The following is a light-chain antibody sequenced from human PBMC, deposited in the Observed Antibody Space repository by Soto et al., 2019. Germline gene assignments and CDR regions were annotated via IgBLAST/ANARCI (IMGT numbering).Light chain of an antibody. CDR2: DVS. Sequence: QSVLTQPASVSGSPGQSITISCTGTSSDVGGYNYVSWYQQHPGKAPKVMICDVSNRPSGVSNRFSGSKSGNTASLTISGLQAEDEADYYCSSYTTSSAYVVFGGGTKLTVL. CDR3: SSYTTSSAYVV. CDR1: SSDVGGYNY. V-gene: IGLV2-14*01. J-gene: IGLJ2*01.